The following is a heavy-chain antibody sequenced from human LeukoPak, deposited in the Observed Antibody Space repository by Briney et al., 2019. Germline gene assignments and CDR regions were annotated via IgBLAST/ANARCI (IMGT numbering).Heavy chain of an antibody. D-gene: IGHD3-22*01. Sequence: SETLPLTCTVSGGSISSSSYYWGWIRQPPGKGLEWIGSIYYSGSTYYNPSLKSRVTISVDTSKNQFSLKLSSVTAADTAVYYCAGTYYYDSSGYYFDYWGQGTLVTVSS. CDR1: GGSISSSSYY. CDR3: AGTYYYDSSGYYFDY. V-gene: IGHV4-39*01. J-gene: IGHJ4*02. CDR2: IYYSGST.